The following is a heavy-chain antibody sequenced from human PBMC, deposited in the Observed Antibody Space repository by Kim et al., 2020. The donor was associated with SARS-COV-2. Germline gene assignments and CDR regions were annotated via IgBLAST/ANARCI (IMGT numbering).Heavy chain of an antibody. CDR1: GGSISSYY. CDR3: ARHLNYGDYVLEWYFDY. V-gene: IGHV4-59*08. J-gene: IGHJ4*02. D-gene: IGHD4-17*01. CDR2: IYYSGST. Sequence: SETLSLTCTVSGGSISSYYWSWIRQPPGKGLEWIGYIYYSGSTNYNPSLKSRVTISVDTSKNQFSLKLSSVTAADTAVYYCARHLNYGDYVLEWYFDYWGQGTPVTVSS.